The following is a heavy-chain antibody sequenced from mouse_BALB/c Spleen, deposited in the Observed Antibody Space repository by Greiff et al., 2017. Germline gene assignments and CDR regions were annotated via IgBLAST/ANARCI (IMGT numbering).Heavy chain of an antibody. CDR3: ARGYGYDDVYYAMDY. V-gene: IGHV1-14*01. D-gene: IGHD2-2*01. CDR2: INPYNDGT. CDR1: GYTFTSYV. Sequence: VQLQQSGPELVKPGASVKMSCKASGYTFTSYVMHWVKQKPGQGLEWIGYINPYNDGTKYNEKFKGKATLTSDKSSSTAYMELSSLTSEDSAVYYCARGYGYDDVYYAMDYWGQGTSVTVSS. J-gene: IGHJ4*01.